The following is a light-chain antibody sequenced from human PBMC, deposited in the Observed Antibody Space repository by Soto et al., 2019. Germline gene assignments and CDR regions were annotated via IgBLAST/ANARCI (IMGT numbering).Light chain of an antibody. J-gene: IGLJ2*01. V-gene: IGLV1-40*01. CDR3: QSYDSSLSGVV. CDR2: GNS. CDR1: SSNIGAGYD. Sequence: QSVLTQPPSVSGAPGQRVTISCTGSSSNIGAGYDVHWYQQLPGTAPKLLIYGNSNRPSGVPDRFSGSKSGTSASLAITGLQAEDEADYYGQSYDSSLSGVVFGGGNKVTVL.